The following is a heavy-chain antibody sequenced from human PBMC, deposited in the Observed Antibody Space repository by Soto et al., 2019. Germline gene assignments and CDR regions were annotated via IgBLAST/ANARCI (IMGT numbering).Heavy chain of an antibody. Sequence: RESLKISCKGSGYSFTSYWIGWVRQMPGKGLEWMGIIYPGDSDTRYSPSFQGQVTISADKSISTAYLQWSSLKASDTAMYYCASPCAVAGAHDAFVIWGQGAMVTVSS. V-gene: IGHV5-51*01. CDR1: GYSFTSYW. J-gene: IGHJ3*02. CDR3: ASPCAVAGAHDAFVI. CDR2: IYPGDSDT. D-gene: IGHD6-19*01.